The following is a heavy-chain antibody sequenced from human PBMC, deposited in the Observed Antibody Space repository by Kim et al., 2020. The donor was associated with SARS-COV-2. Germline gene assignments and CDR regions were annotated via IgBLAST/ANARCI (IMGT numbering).Heavy chain of an antibody. CDR1: GFTFSSYA. V-gene: IGHV3-30*04. CDR2: ISYDGSNK. J-gene: IGHJ4*01. CDR3: AREGIVVVPAEYFDY. D-gene: IGHD2-2*01. Sequence: GGSLRLSCAASGFTFSSYAMHWVRQAPGKGLEWVAVISYDGSNKYYADSVKGRFTISRDNSKNTLYLQMNSLRAEDTAVYYCAREGIVVVPAEYFDYWG.